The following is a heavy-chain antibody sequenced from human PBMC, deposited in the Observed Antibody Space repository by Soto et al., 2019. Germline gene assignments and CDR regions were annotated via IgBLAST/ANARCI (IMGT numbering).Heavy chain of an antibody. CDR3: ARDKTQGAGWFDP. V-gene: IGHV3-23*01. CDR1: GFNFSSFT. J-gene: IGHJ5*02. CDR2: LSGGGRST. Sequence: SGGSLRLSCAASGFNFSSFTMGWVRQAPGKGLEWVSSLSGGGRSTYYADSVLGRFTISRDDSKNTLFLQMNSLRGEDTAVYYCARDKTQGAGWFDPWGRGTLVTVSS.